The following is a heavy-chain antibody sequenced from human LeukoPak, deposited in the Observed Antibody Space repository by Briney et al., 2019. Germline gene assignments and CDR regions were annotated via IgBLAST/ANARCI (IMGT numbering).Heavy chain of an antibody. CDR1: GYSFTSYW. J-gene: IGHJ5*02. CDR3: ARGEEGATIFGVVMISGGGNWFDP. Sequence: GESLKISCKGSGYSFTSYWIGWVRQRPGKGLEWMGIIYPGDSDTRYSPSFQGQVTISADKSISTAYLQWSSLKASDTAMYYCARGEEGATIFGVVMISGGGNWFDPWGQGTLVTVSS. V-gene: IGHV5-51*01. D-gene: IGHD3-3*01. CDR2: IYPGDSDT.